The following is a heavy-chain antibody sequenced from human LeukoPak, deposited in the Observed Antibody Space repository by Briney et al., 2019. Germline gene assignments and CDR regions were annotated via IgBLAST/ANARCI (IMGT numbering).Heavy chain of an antibody. D-gene: IGHD6-19*01. CDR2: IYPDDSDT. CDR3: ARQRRSSGWPNDY. V-gene: IGHV5-51*01. J-gene: IGHJ4*02. Sequence: AGESLKISCKGSEYSFTSYWIAWVRQMPGKGLEWMGIIYPDDSDTRYSPSFQGQVTITADKSISTAYLQWSSLKASDNAMYYCARQRRSSGWPNDYWGQGTLVTVSS. CDR1: EYSFTSYW.